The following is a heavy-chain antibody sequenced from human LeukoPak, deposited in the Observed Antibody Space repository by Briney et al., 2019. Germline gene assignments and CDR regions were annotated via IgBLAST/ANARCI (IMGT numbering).Heavy chain of an antibody. D-gene: IGHD3-10*01. J-gene: IGHJ4*02. V-gene: IGHV5-51*01. CDR1: GYSFTSYW. CDR2: IYPGDSDT. CDR3: ARSPPLSSGSYYYYFDY. Sequence: GGSLKISCKGSGYSFTSYWIGWVRQMPGKGLEWMGIIYPGDSDTRYSPSFQGQVTISADKSISTAYLQWSSLKASDTAMYYCARSPPLSSGSYYYYFDYWGQGTLVTVSS.